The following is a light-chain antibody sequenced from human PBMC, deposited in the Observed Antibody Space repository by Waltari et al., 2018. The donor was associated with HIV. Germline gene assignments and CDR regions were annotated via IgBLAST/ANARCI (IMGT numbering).Light chain of an antibody. V-gene: IGKV3D-15*01. CDR3: QQYNNWPPWT. Sequence: TSQNVSSDLAWLQQRPGQAPRLLIYGAVTRASGIPARISGSGSGTEFILTISRLQSEDVAVYYCQQYNNWPPWTFGQGTKV. CDR2: GAV. CDR1: QNVSSD. J-gene: IGKJ1*01.